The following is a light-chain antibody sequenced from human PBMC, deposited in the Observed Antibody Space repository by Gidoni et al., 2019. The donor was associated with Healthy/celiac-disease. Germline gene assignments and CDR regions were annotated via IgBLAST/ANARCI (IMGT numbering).Light chain of an antibody. CDR3: QQYDA. CDR1: QDISNY. V-gene: IGKV1-33*01. CDR2: DAS. J-gene: IGKJ4*01. Sequence: DIQMTQSPSSLSASVGDRVTITCQASQDISNYLNWYQQKPGKAPKLLLYDASTLETGVPSRFSGSGSGTDFTFTISSLQPEDIATYYCQQYDAFGGGTKVEIK.